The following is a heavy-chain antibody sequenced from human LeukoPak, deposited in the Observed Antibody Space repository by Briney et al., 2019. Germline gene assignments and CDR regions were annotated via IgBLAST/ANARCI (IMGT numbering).Heavy chain of an antibody. Sequence: PGGSLRLSCAASGFTFSSYSMNWVRQAPGKGLEWVSSISSSSSYIYYADSVKGRFTISRDNAKNSLYLQMNSLRAEDTAVYYCARDLIVTMVRGVYCGMDVWGQGTTVTVSS. J-gene: IGHJ6*02. CDR2: ISSSSSYI. CDR3: ARDLIVTMVRGVYCGMDV. V-gene: IGHV3-21*01. D-gene: IGHD3-10*01. CDR1: GFTFSSYS.